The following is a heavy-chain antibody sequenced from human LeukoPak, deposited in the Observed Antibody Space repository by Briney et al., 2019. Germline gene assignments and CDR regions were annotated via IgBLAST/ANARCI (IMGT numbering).Heavy chain of an antibody. CDR2: IYTGGST. CDR1: GFTVSSNY. Sequence: VGSLRLSCAASGFTVSSNYMSWVRQAPGKGLEWVSIIYTGGSTYYADSVRGRFTISRDNSKNTLYLQMNSLRAEDTAVYYCARDRTTAYYFDYWGQGTLVTVSS. J-gene: IGHJ4*02. CDR3: ARDRTTAYYFDY. D-gene: IGHD2/OR15-2a*01. V-gene: IGHV3-53*01.